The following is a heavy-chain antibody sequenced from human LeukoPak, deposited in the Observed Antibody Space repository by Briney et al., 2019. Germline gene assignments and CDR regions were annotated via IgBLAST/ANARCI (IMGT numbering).Heavy chain of an antibody. CDR2: INHSGST. J-gene: IGHJ4*02. Sequence: SETLSLTCAVYGGSFSGYYWSWIRQPPGKGLEWIGEINHSGSTNYNPSLKSRVTISIGTSKNQFSLKLSSVTAADTAVYYCATSYGPLDYWGQGTLVTVSS. CDR3: ATSYGPLDY. V-gene: IGHV4-34*01. D-gene: IGHD1-26*01. CDR1: GGSFSGYY.